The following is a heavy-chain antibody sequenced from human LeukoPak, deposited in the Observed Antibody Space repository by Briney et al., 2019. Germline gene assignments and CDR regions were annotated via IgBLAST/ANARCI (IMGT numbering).Heavy chain of an antibody. CDR2: IWYDGSTK. CDR3: ARESGMEYYYYYYMDV. J-gene: IGHJ6*03. V-gene: IGHV3-33*08. D-gene: IGHD1-1*01. Sequence: QAGRSLRLSCAASGFTFSSYDMLWVRQAPGKGLEGVAVIWYDGSTKYYADSVGRRFTSSKDNSKNTLYLQMSSLRAEDRAVYYCARESGMEYYYYYYMDVWGKGTTVTVSS. CDR1: GFTFSSYD.